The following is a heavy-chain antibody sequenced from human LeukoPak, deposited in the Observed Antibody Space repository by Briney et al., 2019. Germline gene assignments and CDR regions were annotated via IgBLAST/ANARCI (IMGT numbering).Heavy chain of an antibody. CDR3: ARVPFLKLEWSYFDY. D-gene: IGHD3-3*01. CDR1: GFTFSSYA. J-gene: IGHJ4*02. Sequence: PGGSLRLSCAASGFTFSSYAMHWVRQAPGKGLEWVAVISYDGSNKYYADSVKGRFTISRDNSKNTLYLQMNSLRAEDTAVYYCARVPFLKLEWSYFDYWGQGTLVTVSS. V-gene: IGHV3-30-3*01. CDR2: ISYDGSNK.